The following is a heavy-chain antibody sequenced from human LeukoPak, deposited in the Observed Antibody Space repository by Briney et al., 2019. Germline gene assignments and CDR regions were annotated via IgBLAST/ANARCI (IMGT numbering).Heavy chain of an antibody. D-gene: IGHD1-26*01. CDR3: ARDERRGTYYGTFDS. J-gene: IGHJ4*02. CDR1: GGSISSHS. Sequence: SETLSLTCTVSGGSISSHSWSWIRQPPGKGLEWIGYLYYSGSTSCNPFLKSRVTISVDTSNNRFSLKLSSVTAADTAVYYCARDERRGTYYGTFDSWGQGTLVTVSS. CDR2: LYYSGST. V-gene: IGHV4-59*11.